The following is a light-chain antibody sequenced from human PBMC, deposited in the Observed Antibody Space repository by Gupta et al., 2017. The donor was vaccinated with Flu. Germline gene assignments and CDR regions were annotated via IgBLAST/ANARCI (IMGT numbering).Light chain of an antibody. CDR3: QQYSNWPWT. J-gene: IGKJ1*01. CDR1: QSVSSR. CDR2: GAS. Sequence: EIVMTQSPATLSVSPGERATLSCRASQSVSSRIAWYQQKPGQAPRLLIYGASTRASGISARFSGSGSGTEFNLTISSLQSEDFAVYYCQQYSNWPWTFGQGTKVEIK. V-gene: IGKV3-15*01.